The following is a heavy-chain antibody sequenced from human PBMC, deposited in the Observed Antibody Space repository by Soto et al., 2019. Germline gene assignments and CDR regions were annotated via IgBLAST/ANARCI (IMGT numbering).Heavy chain of an antibody. CDR2: IYYSGST. CDR1: GGSISSYY. V-gene: IGHV4-59*01. J-gene: IGHJ4*02. Sequence: PSETLSLTCTVSGGSISSYYWSWIRQPPGKGLEWIGYIYYSGSTNYNPSLKSRVTISVDTSKNQFSLKLSSVTAADTAVYYCARAHPYYYDSSGYYLDYWGQGTLVTV. CDR3: ARAHPYYYDSSGYYLDY. D-gene: IGHD3-22*01.